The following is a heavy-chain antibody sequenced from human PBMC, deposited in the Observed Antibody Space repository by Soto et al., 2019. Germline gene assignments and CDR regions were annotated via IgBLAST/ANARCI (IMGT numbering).Heavy chain of an antibody. D-gene: IGHD3-3*01. CDR1: GWTFGTYS. Sequence: PVGSLRLSCAASGWTFGTYSMNWVRQAPGKGLEWIAYINSDSDNIMYADSVKGRFTISRDNAKNSLFLQMNSLTDEDTAVYYCARLYYDYVWGQGTTVTVS. CDR3: ARLYYDYV. CDR2: INSDSDNI. V-gene: IGHV3-48*02. J-gene: IGHJ6*02.